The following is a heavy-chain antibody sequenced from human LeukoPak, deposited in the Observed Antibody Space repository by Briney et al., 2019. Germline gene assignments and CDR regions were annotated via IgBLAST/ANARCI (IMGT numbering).Heavy chain of an antibody. CDR3: ARDYYYDSSGDYYNPFDY. Sequence: SVKVSCKASGGTFSSYTISWVRQAPGQGLEWMGRIIPILGIANYAQKFQGRVTITADKSTSTAYMELSSLRSEDTAVYYCARDYYYDSSGDYYNPFDYWGQGTLVTVSS. CDR2: IIPILGIA. CDR1: GGTFSSYT. V-gene: IGHV1-69*04. J-gene: IGHJ4*02. D-gene: IGHD3-22*01.